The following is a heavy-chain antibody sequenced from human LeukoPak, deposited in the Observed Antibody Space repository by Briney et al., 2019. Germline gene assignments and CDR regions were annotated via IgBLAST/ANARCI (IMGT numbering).Heavy chain of an antibody. Sequence: SETLSLTCTVSGGSISSSSYYWGWIRQPPGKGLEWIGSIYYSGSTYYNPSLKSRVTISVDTSKNQFSLKLSSVTAADTAVYYCASGPHYYDSSGYYPEYIQHWGQGTLVTVSS. V-gene: IGHV4-39*07. CDR2: IYYSGST. D-gene: IGHD3-22*01. CDR1: GGSISSSSYY. CDR3: ASGPHYYDSSGYYPEYIQH. J-gene: IGHJ1*01.